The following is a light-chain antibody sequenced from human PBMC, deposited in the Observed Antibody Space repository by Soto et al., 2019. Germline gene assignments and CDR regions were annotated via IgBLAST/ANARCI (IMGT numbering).Light chain of an antibody. Sequence: EIVLTQSPDALSLSPGERVSLSCRASRPVVRQYIAWYQQKPGQAPRLLIYGASSRATGIPDRFSGSGSGTDFTLTISRLEPEDFAVYYCQHYGSSPETFGQGTKVDIK. CDR2: GAS. J-gene: IGKJ1*01. V-gene: IGKV3-20*01. CDR3: QHYGSSPET. CDR1: RPVVRQY.